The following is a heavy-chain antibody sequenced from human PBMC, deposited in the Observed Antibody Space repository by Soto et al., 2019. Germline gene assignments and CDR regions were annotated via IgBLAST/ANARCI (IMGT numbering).Heavy chain of an antibody. Sequence: SETLSLTCSVSGGSISSGNYYWSWIRQHPGKGLEWIGYIYYGASTYYNPSLKSRVTISIDTSKNLFSLKLSSVTAADTAMYYCARRLGTAGSFESWGLGXLVTVYS. J-gene: IGHJ4*02. CDR3: ARRLGTAGSFES. CDR1: GGSISSGNYY. V-gene: IGHV4-31*03. D-gene: IGHD7-27*01. CDR2: IYYGAST.